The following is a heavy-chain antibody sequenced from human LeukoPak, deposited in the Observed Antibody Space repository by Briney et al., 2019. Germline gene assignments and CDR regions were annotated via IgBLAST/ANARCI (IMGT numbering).Heavy chain of an antibody. Sequence: SETLSLTCTVSGGSLSNYYWAWIRQPPGKGLEWIGYISYSGSANYNPSLKSRLTISVGSSKNQFSLKLSSVTAADTAVYYCARTYYYDSSGLPYFDYWGQGTLVTVSS. CDR3: ARTYYYDSSGLPYFDY. V-gene: IGHV4-59*08. J-gene: IGHJ4*02. CDR2: ISYSGSA. CDR1: GGSLSNYY. D-gene: IGHD3-22*01.